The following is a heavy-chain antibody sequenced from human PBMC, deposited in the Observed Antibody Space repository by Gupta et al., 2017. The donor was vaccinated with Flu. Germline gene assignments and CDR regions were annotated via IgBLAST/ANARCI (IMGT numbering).Heavy chain of an antibody. Sequence: ISQRPGKGLAWIGHIYYSGYTYYNPSLKSRITISVDTSKNQFSLKLSSMTAAGTAVHYCARGYCSGGTCYSGGHHWFDPWGQGTQLTGST. D-gene: IGHD2-15*01. V-gene: IGHV4-31*02. J-gene: IGHJ5*02. CDR2: IYYSGYT. CDR3: ARGYCSGGTCYSGGHHWFDP.